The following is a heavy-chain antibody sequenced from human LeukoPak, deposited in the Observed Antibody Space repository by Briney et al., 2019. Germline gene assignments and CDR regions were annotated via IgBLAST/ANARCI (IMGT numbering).Heavy chain of an antibody. CDR2: ISYDGSNK. CDR3: ARDRGYYYLDV. D-gene: IGHD3-10*01. V-gene: IGHV3-30*03. Sequence: GGSLRLSCAASGFTFSSYGMHWVRQAPGKGLEWVAVISYDGSNKYYADSVKGRFTVSRDNAKDTLYLQMNNLRAEDTAVYYCARDRGYYYLDVWGKGTTVTVSS. CDR1: GFTFSSYG. J-gene: IGHJ6*03.